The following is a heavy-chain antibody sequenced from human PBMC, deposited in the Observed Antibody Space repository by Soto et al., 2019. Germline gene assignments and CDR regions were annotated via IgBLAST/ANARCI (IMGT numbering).Heavy chain of an antibody. CDR2: INPFKGDT. CDR1: GYTFSTYG. D-gene: IGHD2-2*02. Sequence: QVQPVQSGAEMKKPGASVKVSCKASGYTFSTYGITWVRQAPGQGLDWMGWINPFKGDTNSAARFQDRVTMTTDTSTRTAYMELRSLRSDDTAVYYCARVKVPAAILGAFDLWGQGTLVTVSS. J-gene: IGHJ3*01. CDR3: ARVKVPAAILGAFDL. V-gene: IGHV1-18*01.